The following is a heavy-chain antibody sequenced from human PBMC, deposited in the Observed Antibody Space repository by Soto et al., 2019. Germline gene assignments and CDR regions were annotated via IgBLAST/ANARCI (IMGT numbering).Heavy chain of an antibody. CDR2: IYPGDSDT. V-gene: IGHV5-51*01. D-gene: IGHD2-2*01. J-gene: IGHJ3*02. CDR3: ARLLGYCSSTSCYPDAFDI. Sequence: GESLKISCKGSGYSFTSYWIGWVRQMPGKGLEWMGIIYPGDSDTRYSPSFQGQVTISADKSISTAYLQWSSLKASDTAMYYCARLLGYCSSTSCYPDAFDIWGQRTMVTVSS. CDR1: GYSFTSYW.